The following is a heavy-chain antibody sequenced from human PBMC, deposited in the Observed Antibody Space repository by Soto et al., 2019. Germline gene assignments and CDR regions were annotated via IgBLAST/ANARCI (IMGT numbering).Heavy chain of an antibody. V-gene: IGHV1-18*01. D-gene: IGHD3-10*01. CDR2: ISAHNGNT. J-gene: IGHJ4*02. CDR3: ARGRYGED. CDR1: GYAFTTYG. Sequence: QVHLVQSGAEVKKPGASVKVSCKGSGYAFTTYGITWVRQAPGQGLEWMGWISAHNGNTNYAQKLQGRVTVTRDTSTSPAYMELRSLRSDDTAVYYCARGRYGEDWGQGALVTVSS.